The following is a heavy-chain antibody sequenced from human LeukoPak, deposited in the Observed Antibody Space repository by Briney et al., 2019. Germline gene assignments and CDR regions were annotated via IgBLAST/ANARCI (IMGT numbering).Heavy chain of an antibody. J-gene: IGHJ3*02. CDR1: GGTFSSYA. Sequence: GASVKVSCKASGGTFSSYAISWVRQAPGQGLEWMGGIIPIFGTANYAQKFQGRVTIIADESTSTAYMELSSLRSEDTAVYYCARRRSSVARRGDAFDIWGQGTMVTVSS. V-gene: IGHV1-69*13. CDR3: ARRRSSVARRGDAFDI. D-gene: IGHD3-10*01. CDR2: IIPIFGTA.